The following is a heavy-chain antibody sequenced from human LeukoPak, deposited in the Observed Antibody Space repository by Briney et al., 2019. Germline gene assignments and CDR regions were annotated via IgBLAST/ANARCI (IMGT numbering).Heavy chain of an antibody. CDR2: INPNSGGT. D-gene: IGHD3-10*01. CDR1: GYTFTGYY. Sequence: ASVKVSCKASGYTFTGYYMHWVRQAPGQGLEWMGWINPNSGGTNYAQKFQGRVTMTRDTSISTAYMELSRLRSDDTAVYYCARGYYGSGSYYNVWGQGTLVTVSS. V-gene: IGHV1-2*02. J-gene: IGHJ4*02. CDR3: ARGYYGSGSYYNV.